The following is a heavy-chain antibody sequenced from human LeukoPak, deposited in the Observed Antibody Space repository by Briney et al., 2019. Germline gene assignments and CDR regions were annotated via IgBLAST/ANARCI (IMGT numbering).Heavy chain of an antibody. J-gene: IGHJ4*02. D-gene: IGHD2-15*01. CDR1: GGSISSSAYS. CDR2: IYYSGNT. Sequence: SETLSLTCTVSGGSISSSAYSWAWIRQPPGKGLEWIGTIYYSGNTYYNPSLKSRVTISADTSKNQFSLKLTSVTAADAAVYYCARGPAAQYYFDYWGQGTLVTVSS. V-gene: IGHV4-39*07. CDR3: ARGPAAQYYFDY.